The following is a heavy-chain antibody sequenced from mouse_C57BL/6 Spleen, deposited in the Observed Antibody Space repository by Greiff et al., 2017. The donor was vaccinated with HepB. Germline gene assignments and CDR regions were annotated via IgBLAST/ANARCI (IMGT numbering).Heavy chain of an antibody. CDR2: INPYNGGT. Sequence: EVQLVESGPVLVKPGASVKMSCKASGYTFTDYYMNWVKQSHGKSLEWIGVINPYNGGTSYNQKFKGKATLTVDKSSSTAYMELNSLTSEDSAVYYCARAGFLDYWGQGTTLTVSS. J-gene: IGHJ2*01. V-gene: IGHV1-19*01. CDR1: GYTFTDYY. CDR3: ARAGFLDY.